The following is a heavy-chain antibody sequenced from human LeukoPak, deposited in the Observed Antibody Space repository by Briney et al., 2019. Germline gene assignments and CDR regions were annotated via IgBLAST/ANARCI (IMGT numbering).Heavy chain of an antibody. Sequence: PSETLSLTCTVSGGFISSYYWSWIRQPPGKGLEWIRYIYYSGSTNYNPSLKSRVTISVDTSKNQFSLKLSSVTAADTAVYYCARDSSGWYVKYGMDVWGQGTTVTVSS. V-gene: IGHV4-59*01. J-gene: IGHJ6*02. CDR2: IYYSGST. CDR1: GGFISSYY. CDR3: ARDSSGWYVKYGMDV. D-gene: IGHD6-19*01.